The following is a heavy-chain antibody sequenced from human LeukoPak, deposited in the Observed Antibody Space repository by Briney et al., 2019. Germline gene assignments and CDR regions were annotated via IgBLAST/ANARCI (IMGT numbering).Heavy chain of an antibody. Sequence: GSLRLSCAASGFTVSSNYMSWVRQAPGKGLEWVSVIYSGGSTYYADSVKGRFTISRDNSKSTLYLQMNSLRAEDTAVYYCAREHYFYYIDGWGKGTTVTVSS. V-gene: IGHV3-66*01. J-gene: IGHJ6*03. CDR2: IYSGGST. CDR3: AREHYFYYIDG. CDR1: GFTVSSNY.